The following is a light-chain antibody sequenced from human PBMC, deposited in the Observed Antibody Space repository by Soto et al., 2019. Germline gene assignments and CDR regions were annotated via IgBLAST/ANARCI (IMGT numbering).Light chain of an antibody. V-gene: IGKV1-5*03. CDR2: KAS. Sequence: DIQMTQSPSTLSGSVGDRVTIACRASQTISSWLAWYQQKPGKAPKLLIYKASTLKSGVPSRFSGSGSGTEFTLTISSLQPDDFAVYYCQQFGSYPLTFGGGTNVDI. CDR1: QTISSW. CDR3: QQFGSYPLT. J-gene: IGKJ4*01.